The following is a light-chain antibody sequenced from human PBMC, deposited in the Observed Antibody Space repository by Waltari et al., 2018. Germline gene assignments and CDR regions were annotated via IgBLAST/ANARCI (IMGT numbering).Light chain of an antibody. J-gene: IGKJ1*01. CDR2: KAS. CDR1: QALNNW. CDR3: QQYKSYPVT. Sequence: DIKMTQSPSTLSAAVGDRVTFTCRARQALNNWLAWYQQKPGKAPKVLIYKASSLESGVSSSGVGTGAETEFTLTINSRHAADSATYDCQQYKSYPVTFGPGTKVDVK. V-gene: IGKV1-5*03.